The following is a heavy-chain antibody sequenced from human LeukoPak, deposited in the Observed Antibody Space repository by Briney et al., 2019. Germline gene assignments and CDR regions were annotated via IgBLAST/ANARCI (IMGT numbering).Heavy chain of an antibody. CDR3: ATSGDILTGYQKVTLAY. J-gene: IGHJ4*02. D-gene: IGHD3-9*01. V-gene: IGHV4-39*01. Sequence: SETLSLTCIVSNVSISSKSYYWGWIRQSPGKGLEWIGSIYYSGTTYYNPSLKSRVTISVDTSMNQFSLDLTSVTAADTAVYYCATSGDILTGYQKVTLAYWGQGTLVSVSS. CDR1: NVSISSKSYY. CDR2: IYYSGTT.